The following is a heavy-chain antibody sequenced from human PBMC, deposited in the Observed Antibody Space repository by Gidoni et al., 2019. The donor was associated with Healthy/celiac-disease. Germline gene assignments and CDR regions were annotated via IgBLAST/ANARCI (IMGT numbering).Heavy chain of an antibody. V-gene: IGHV5-51*01. CDR2: IYPGDSDT. CDR3: ARSGLGDYYDSSGYSLDAFDI. J-gene: IGHJ3*02. Sequence: EVQLVQSGAEVKKPGESLKISCKGSGYSFTSYWIGWVRQMPGKGLEWMGIIYPGDSDTRSSPSFQGQVPISADKSISTAYLQWSSLKASDTAMYYCARSGLGDYYDSSGYSLDAFDIWGQGTMVPVSA. D-gene: IGHD3-22*01. CDR1: GYSFTSYW.